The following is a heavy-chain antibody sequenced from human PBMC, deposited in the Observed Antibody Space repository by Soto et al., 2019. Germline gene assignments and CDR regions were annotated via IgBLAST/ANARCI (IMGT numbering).Heavy chain of an antibody. CDR2: TYYRSKWYN. V-gene: IGHV6-1*01. CDR1: GDSVSSNSAA. D-gene: IGHD4-4*01. Sequence: SQTLSLTCAISGDSVSSNSAAWNWIRQSPSRGLEWLGRTYYRSKWYNDYAVSVKSRITINPDTSKNQFSLQLNSVTPEDTAVYYCARDGRMSVPNNLRFDNWAQGTLVTSPQ. J-gene: IGHJ4*02. CDR3: ARDGRMSVPNNLRFDN.